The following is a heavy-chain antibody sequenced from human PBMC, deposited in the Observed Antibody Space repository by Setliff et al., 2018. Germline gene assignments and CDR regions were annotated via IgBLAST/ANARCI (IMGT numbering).Heavy chain of an antibody. Sequence: SVKVSCKASGGSFSSYAINWVRQAPGQGLEWMGGIIPILGKPKYVQKFQGRVILTADKSTSTAYMELSSLRSEDTAVYYCARERPRGYSYGYDYYYYGMDVWGQGTTVTVSS. CDR1: GGSFSSYA. CDR3: ARERPRGYSYGYDYYYYGMDV. J-gene: IGHJ6*02. CDR2: IIPILGKP. D-gene: IGHD5-18*01. V-gene: IGHV1-69*10.